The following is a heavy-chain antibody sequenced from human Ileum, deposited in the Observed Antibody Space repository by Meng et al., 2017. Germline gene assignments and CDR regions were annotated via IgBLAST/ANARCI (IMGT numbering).Heavy chain of an antibody. D-gene: IGHD3-22*01. CDR3: ATSNDRDVYYLGY. J-gene: IGHJ4*02. CDR1: GTW. CDR2: IFQSGRT. V-gene: IGHV4-4*02. Sequence: QAPLQGAGPRLVKPSGPMSLPCAVSGTWWSWGRQPPGKGLEWIGEIFQSGRTNYNPSLKSRVTISIDKSKSQISLQLSAVTAADTAVYSCATSNDRDVYYLGYWGQGTLVTVSS.